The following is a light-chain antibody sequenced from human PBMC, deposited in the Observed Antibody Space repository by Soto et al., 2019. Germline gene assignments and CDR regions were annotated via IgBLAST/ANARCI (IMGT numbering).Light chain of an antibody. CDR2: VNN. CDR1: SSNIGSNT. V-gene: IGLV1-44*01. CDR3: APWDDSLNGPV. J-gene: IGLJ2*01. Sequence: QPVLTQPPSASGTPGQRVTISCSGGSSNIGSNTVSWYQQLPGTAPKLVMYVNNQRSSGVPDRFSGSKSGTSASLAISGLQSEDEADYYCAPWDDSLNGPVFGGGTKLTVL.